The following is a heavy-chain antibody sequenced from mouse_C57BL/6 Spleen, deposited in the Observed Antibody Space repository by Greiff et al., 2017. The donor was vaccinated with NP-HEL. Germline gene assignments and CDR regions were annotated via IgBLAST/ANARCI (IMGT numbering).Heavy chain of an antibody. CDR2: INPSNGGT. CDR1: GYSGASDG. V-gene: IGHV1-53*01. CDR3: ARGGYSSFAY. Sequence: VQLQQPGTELVKQGASVKLSCKALGYSGASDGGQLLEGVPGQCLEWIGNINPSNGGTNYNEKFKSKATLTVDKSSSTAYMPLSSLTSEDSAVYYCARGGYSSFAYWGQGTLVTVSA. J-gene: IGHJ3*01. D-gene: IGHD1-1*01.